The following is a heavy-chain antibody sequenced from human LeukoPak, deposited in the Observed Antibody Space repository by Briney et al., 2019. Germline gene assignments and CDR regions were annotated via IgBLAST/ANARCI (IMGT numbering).Heavy chain of an antibody. CDR1: GFTVSSNY. D-gene: IGHD2-15*01. Sequence: GGSLRLSCAASGFTVSSNYMSWVRQAPGKGLEWVSVIYSGDSTYYADSVKGRFTISRDNSKNTLYLQMSSLRAEDTAVYYCARGYCSVASCSYYYYYMDVWGKGTTVTVSS. CDR2: IYSGDST. V-gene: IGHV3-66*02. J-gene: IGHJ6*03. CDR3: ARGYCSVASCSYYYYYMDV.